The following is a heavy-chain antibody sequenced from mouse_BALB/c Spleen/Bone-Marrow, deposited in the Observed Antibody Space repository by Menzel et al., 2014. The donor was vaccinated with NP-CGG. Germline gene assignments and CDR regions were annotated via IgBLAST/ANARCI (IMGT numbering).Heavy chain of an antibody. CDR3: ARESSAGYYFDY. CDR1: GYTFTDYN. D-gene: IGHD3-2*02. J-gene: IGHJ2*01. CDR2: IYPYNGGT. Sequence: EVKLMESGPELVKPGASVKISCKASGYTFTDYNMHWVKQSHGKSLEWIGYIYPYNGGTGYNQKFKSKATLTVDNSSSTDYMELRSLTSEDSVVYYCARESSAGYYFDYWGQGTTLTVSS. V-gene: IGHV1S29*02.